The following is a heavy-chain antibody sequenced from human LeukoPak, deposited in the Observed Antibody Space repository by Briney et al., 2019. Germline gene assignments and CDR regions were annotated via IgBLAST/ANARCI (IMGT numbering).Heavy chain of an antibody. CDR1: GFTFDDYA. Sequence: PGGSLRLSCAASGFTFDDYAMHWVRQAPGEGLEWVSGISWNSGSIDYADSVKGRFTISRDNAKNSLYLQMNSLRAEDTALYYCAKFDSYYGMDVWGQGTTVTVSS. J-gene: IGHJ6*02. V-gene: IGHV3-9*01. CDR3: AKFDSYYGMDV. CDR2: ISWNSGSI.